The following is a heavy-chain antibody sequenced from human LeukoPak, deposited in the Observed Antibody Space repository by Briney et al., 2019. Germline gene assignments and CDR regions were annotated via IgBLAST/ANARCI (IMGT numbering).Heavy chain of an antibody. J-gene: IGHJ5*02. Sequence: PGGSLRLSCATSGFTFSDYYMSWIRQAPGKGLEWVSYISSSGSTIYYADSVKGRFTISRDNAKNSLYLQMNSLRAEDTAVDDCSRELITMVRGVQNWFDPWGQGTLVTVSS. CDR1: GFTFSDYY. CDR3: SRELITMVRGVQNWFDP. D-gene: IGHD3-10*01. CDR2: ISSSGSTI. V-gene: IGHV3-11*01.